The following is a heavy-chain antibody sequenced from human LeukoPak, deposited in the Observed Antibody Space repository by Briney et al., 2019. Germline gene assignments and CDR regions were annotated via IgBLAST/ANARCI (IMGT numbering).Heavy chain of an antibody. Sequence: GGSLRLSCAASGFTFSSYGMHWVRQAPGKGLEWVAVISYDGSNKYYADSVKGRFTISRDNSKNTLYLQMNSLRAEDTAVYYCAKGRDGYNADFDYWGQGTLVTVSS. CDR1: GFTFSSYG. CDR3: AKGRDGYNADFDY. CDR2: ISYDGSNK. J-gene: IGHJ4*02. D-gene: IGHD5-24*01. V-gene: IGHV3-30*18.